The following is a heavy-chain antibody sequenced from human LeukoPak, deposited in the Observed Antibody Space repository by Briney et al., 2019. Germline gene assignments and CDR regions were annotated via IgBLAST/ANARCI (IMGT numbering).Heavy chain of an antibody. J-gene: IGHJ4*02. D-gene: IGHD1-26*01. CDR2: INWAGATT. CDR1: GFTFDDYA. CDR3: AKDIGGNYFGPFDY. V-gene: IGHV3-43D*04. Sequence: GGSLRLSCAASGFTFDDYAMHWVRQAPGKGLEWVSLINWAGATTYSADSVKGRFTISRDNSKNSLYLQMNSLRAEDTALYYCAKDIGGNYFGPFDYWGQGTLVTVSS.